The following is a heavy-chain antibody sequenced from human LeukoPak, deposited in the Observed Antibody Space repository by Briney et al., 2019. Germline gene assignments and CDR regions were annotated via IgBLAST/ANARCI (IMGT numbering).Heavy chain of an antibody. CDR3: ARAYPYPQRYYYGSGGPLYYFDY. V-gene: IGHV4-34*01. J-gene: IGHJ4*02. D-gene: IGHD3-10*01. Sequence: SETLSLTCAVYGGSFSGYYWSWIRQPPGKGLEWIGEINHSGSTNYNPSLKSRVTISVDTSKNQFSLKLSSVTAADTAVYYCARAYPYPQRYYYGSGGPLYYFDYWGQGTLVTVSS. CDR1: GGSFSGYY. CDR2: INHSGST.